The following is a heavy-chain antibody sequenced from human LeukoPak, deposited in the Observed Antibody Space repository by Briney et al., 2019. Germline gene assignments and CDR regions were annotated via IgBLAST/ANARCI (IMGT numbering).Heavy chain of an antibody. Sequence: PSETLSLTCTVFGGSISSGDYYWSWIRQPPGKGLEWIGYIYYSGSTYYNPSLKSRATISVDTSKNQFSLKLSSVTAADTAVYYCAREISMVRGVTKRHFDYWGQGTLVSVSS. J-gene: IGHJ4*02. V-gene: IGHV4-30-4*01. CDR2: IYYSGST. CDR1: GGSISSGDYY. CDR3: AREISMVRGVTKRHFDY. D-gene: IGHD3-10*01.